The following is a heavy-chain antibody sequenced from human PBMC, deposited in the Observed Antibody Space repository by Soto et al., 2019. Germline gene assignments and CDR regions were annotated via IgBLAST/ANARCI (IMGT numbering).Heavy chain of an antibody. CDR2: IKRDGSEK. CDR3: ASLEWESSGYADY. CDR1: GFTFGGNW. V-gene: IGHV3-7*03. Sequence: EVQLVESGGGLVQPGGSLRLSCAASGFTFGGNWMSWVRQAPGKGLEWVANIKRDGSEKYYVDSVKGRFTISRDNAKNTLYLQMNSLRADDTAVYYCASLEWESSGYADYWGQGTLVTVSS. J-gene: IGHJ4*02. D-gene: IGHD3-3*01.